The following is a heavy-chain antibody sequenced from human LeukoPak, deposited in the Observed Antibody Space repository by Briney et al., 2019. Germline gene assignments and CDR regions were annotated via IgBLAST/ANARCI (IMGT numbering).Heavy chain of an antibody. V-gene: IGHV1-18*01. CDR1: GYTFTSYG. Sequence: AASVKVSCKASGYTFTSYGISWVRQAPGQGLEWVGWISAYNGNTNYAQNLQGRVTMTTDTSTSTAYMELRSLRSDDTAVYYCASAEFGSSWYWFDPWGQGTLVTVSS. CDR3: ASAEFGSSWYWFDP. D-gene: IGHD6-13*01. CDR2: ISAYNGNT. J-gene: IGHJ5*02.